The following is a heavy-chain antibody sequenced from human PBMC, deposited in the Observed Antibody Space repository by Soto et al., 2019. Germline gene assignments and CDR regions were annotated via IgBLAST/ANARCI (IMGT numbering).Heavy chain of an antibody. V-gene: IGHV3-30*18. CDR3: AKEIVDGDYYFDY. CDR1: EFTFSSYG. J-gene: IGHJ4*02. Sequence: QVQLVESGGGVVQPGRSLRLSCAASEFTFSSYGMHWVRQAPGKGLEWVAVISYDGSDKNYADSVKGRFTISRDNSKNTLYLQMNSLRAEDTAVYYCAKEIVDGDYYFDYWGQGTLVTVSS. D-gene: IGHD4-17*01. CDR2: ISYDGSDK.